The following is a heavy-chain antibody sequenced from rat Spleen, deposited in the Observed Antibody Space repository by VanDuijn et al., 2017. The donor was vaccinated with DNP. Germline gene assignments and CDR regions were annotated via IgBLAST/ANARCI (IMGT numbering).Heavy chain of an antibody. Sequence: EVQLVESGGGLVQPGRSLKLSCAASGFTFNKYGMAWVRQAPTQGLEWVASISTIGDNSYYRDSVKGRFTISRDNAKSILYLQMDSLRSEDTATFYCTTDFERGYWGQGVMVTVSS. J-gene: IGHJ2*01. V-gene: IGHV5-27*01. CDR2: ISTIGDNS. D-gene: IGHD1-11*01. CDR1: GFTFNKYG. CDR3: TTDFERGY.